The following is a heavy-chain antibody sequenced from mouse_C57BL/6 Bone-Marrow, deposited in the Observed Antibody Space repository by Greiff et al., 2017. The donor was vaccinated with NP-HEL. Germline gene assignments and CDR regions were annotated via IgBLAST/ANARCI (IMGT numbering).Heavy chain of an antibody. D-gene: IGHD2-4*01. CDR2: INPGSGGT. J-gene: IGHJ4*01. CDR1: GYAFTNYL. V-gene: IGHV1-54*01. Sequence: VQLKESGAELVRPGTSVKVSCKASGYAFTNYLIQWVKQRPGQGLEWIGVINPGSGGTNYNEKFKGKATLTADKSSSTAYMQLSSLTSEDSAVYFCARKGYDYNCYAMDYWGQGTSVTVSS. CDR3: ARKGYDYNCYAMDY.